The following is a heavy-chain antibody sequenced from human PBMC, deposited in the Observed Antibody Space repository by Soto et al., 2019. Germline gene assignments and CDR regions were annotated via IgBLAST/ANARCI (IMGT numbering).Heavy chain of an antibody. CDR2: INPNSGGT. J-gene: IGHJ5*02. Sequence: ASVKVSCKASGYTFTGYYMHWVRQAPGQGLEWMGWINPNSGGTNYAQKFQGWVTMTRDTSISTAYVELSRLRSDDTAVYYCARTGYSSSWMGYNWFDPWGQGTLVTVSS. CDR3: ARTGYSSSWMGYNWFDP. D-gene: IGHD6-13*01. CDR1: GYTFTGYY. V-gene: IGHV1-2*04.